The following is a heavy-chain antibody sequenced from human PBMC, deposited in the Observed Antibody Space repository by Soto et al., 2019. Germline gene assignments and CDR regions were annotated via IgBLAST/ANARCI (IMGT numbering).Heavy chain of an antibody. V-gene: IGHV3-23*01. CDR1: GFTFSSYA. J-gene: IGHJ6*03. CDR3: ATRPINCRGYSCHYYMDV. D-gene: IGHD2-15*01. CDR2: ISGSAATT. Sequence: EVQLLESGGGLVQPGGSLRLSCAASGFTFSSYAMSWVRQAPGKGLEWVSAISGSAATTFYADSVKGRFTVSRDNSKNTLYPQMNRLRAEATAVYYCATRPINCRGYSCHYYMDVWGKGTTLSVSS.